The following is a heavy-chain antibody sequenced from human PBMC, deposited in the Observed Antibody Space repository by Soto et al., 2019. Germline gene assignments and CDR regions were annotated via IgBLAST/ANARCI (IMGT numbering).Heavy chain of an antibody. D-gene: IGHD2-2*01. V-gene: IGHV4-59*01. Sequence: PSETLSLTCTVSGGSISSYYWSWIRQPPGKGLEWIGYIYYSGSTNYNPSLKSRVTISVDTSKNQFSLKLSSVTAADTAVYYCARGDIVVVPAGMTYYFDYWGQGTLVTVSS. CDR3: ARGDIVVVPAGMTYYFDY. CDR1: GGSISSYY. J-gene: IGHJ4*02. CDR2: IYYSGST.